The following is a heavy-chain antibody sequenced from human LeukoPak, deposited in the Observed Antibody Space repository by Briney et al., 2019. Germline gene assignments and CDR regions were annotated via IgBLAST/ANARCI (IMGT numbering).Heavy chain of an antibody. D-gene: IGHD2-15*01. Sequence: GGSLRLSCAASGFTFSSYGMHWVRQAPGKGLEWVAFIRYDGSNKYYADSVKGRFTISRDNSKNTLYLQMNSLRAEDTAVYYCAKRWGYCSGGSCYSEAWGEANNWFDPWGQGTLVTVSS. CDR1: GFTFSSYG. CDR2: IRYDGSNK. J-gene: IGHJ5*02. CDR3: AKRWGYCSGGSCYSEAWGEANNWFDP. V-gene: IGHV3-30*02.